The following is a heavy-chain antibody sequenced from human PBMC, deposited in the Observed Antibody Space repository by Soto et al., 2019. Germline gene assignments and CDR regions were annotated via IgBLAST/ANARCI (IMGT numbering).Heavy chain of an antibody. J-gene: IGHJ4*02. D-gene: IGHD3-10*01. CDR1: GDTFNFYT. CDR3: ATSYGSGSQAFDY. Sequence: QVHLVQSGAELKKPGSSVRVSCKASGDTFNFYTINWVRQAPGLGLEWMGRTNPILSMSNSALKFQGRLSISAETSTSTAYMDLRSLRSDDTAVYYCATSYGSGSQAFDYWGQGALVTVSS. CDR2: TNPILSMS. V-gene: IGHV1-69*02.